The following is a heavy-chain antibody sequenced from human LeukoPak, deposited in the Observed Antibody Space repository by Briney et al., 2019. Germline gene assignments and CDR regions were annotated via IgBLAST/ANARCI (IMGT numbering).Heavy chain of an antibody. CDR2: ISGSGGST. D-gene: IGHD3-3*02. V-gene: IGHV3-23*01. Sequence: GGSLRLSCAASGFTFSDYYMTWLRQAPGKGLEWVSAISGSGGSTYYADSVKGRFTISRDNSKNTLYLQMNSLRAEDTAVYYCAKERISSPEYYFDYWGQGTLVTVSS. CDR3: AKERISSPEYYFDY. CDR1: GFTFSDYY. J-gene: IGHJ4*02.